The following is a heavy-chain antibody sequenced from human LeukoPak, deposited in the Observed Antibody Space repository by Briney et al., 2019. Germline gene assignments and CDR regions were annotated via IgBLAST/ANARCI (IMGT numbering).Heavy chain of an antibody. CDR1: ADSFSGYL. CDR2: VSDSGST. J-gene: IGHJ4*02. CDR3: ARSHGLY. V-gene: IGHV4-59*01. Sequence: SETLSLTCTVSADSFSGYLWVWIRQPPGKGLEWIGYVSDSGSTNYNPSLKSRPSISLDTAKNQFSLKLRSVTAADTAVYYCARSHGLYWGQGTLVTVSS.